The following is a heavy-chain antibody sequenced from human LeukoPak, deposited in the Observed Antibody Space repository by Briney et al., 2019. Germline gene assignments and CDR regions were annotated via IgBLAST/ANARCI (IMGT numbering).Heavy chain of an antibody. V-gene: IGHV3-7*01. Sequence: GGSLRLSCAVSGLTFSTHWMSWVRQAPGKGLEWVANIKQDGSDKYYVDSVKGRFTISRDNAGNSLYLQMNSLRAEDTAVYYCACRPSAISYYGVFDFWGQGTLVTVSS. D-gene: IGHD3-22*01. CDR2: IKQDGSDK. CDR1: GLTFSTHW. J-gene: IGHJ4*02. CDR3: ACRPSAISYYGVFDF.